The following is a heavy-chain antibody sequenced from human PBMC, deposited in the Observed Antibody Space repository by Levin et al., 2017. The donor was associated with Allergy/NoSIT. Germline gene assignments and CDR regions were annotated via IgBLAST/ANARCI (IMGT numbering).Heavy chain of an antibody. CDR1: VXXXFWYY. D-gene: IGHD3-3*01. J-gene: IGHJ4*02. CDR2: MNPNSGNT. CDR3: ARGPAWSGYHYYFDY. V-gene: IGHV1-8*01. Sequence: ASVKVSCKASVXXXFWYYMFWSRKEKGQGLEWMGWMNPNSGNTGYAQKFQGRVTMTRNTSINTAYMELSSLRSEDTAVYYCARGPAWSGYHYYFDYWGPGTLVAVSS.